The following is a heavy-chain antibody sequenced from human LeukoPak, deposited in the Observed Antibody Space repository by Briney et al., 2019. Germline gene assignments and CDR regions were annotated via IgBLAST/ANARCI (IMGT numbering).Heavy chain of an antibody. CDR1: GGSFSGYY. J-gene: IGHJ4*02. V-gene: IGHV4-34*01. CDR2: INHSGST. CDR3: ARRAYYYDSSGYYYLLDY. D-gene: IGHD3-22*01. Sequence: SETLSLTCAVYGGSFSGYYWSWIRQPPGKGLEWIGEINHSGSTNYNPSLKSRVTISVDTSKNQFSLKLSSVTAADTAVYYCARRAYYYDSSGYYYLLDYWGQGTLVTVSS.